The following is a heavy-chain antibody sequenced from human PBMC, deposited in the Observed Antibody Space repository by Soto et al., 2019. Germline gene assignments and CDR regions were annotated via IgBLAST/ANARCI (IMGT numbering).Heavy chain of an antibody. CDR3: ARLTLGYCSGGSCYVGFDI. CDR2: MNPNSGNT. CDR1: GHTFTSYD. V-gene: IGHV1-8*01. D-gene: IGHD2-15*01. J-gene: IGHJ3*02. Sequence: ASVKVSCKASGHTFTSYDINWVRQATGQGLEWMGWMNPNSGNTGYAQKFQGRVTMTRNTSISTAYMELSSLRSEDTAVYYCARLTLGYCSGGSCYVGFDIWGQGTMVTVSS.